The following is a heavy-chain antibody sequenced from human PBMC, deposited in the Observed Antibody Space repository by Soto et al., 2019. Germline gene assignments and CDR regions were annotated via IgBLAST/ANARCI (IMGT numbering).Heavy chain of an antibody. D-gene: IGHD6-19*01. CDR2: ISGSSSGT. V-gene: IGHV3-23*01. CDR1: GFNFGAYA. J-gene: IGHJ6*02. Sequence: EARLLESGGGLIQPGGSLRLACEASGFNFGAYAMSWVRQAPGKGLEWVSGISGSSSGTYYTDSVKGRFTISRDNSKNTVSLQMHSLRGEDTAVYYCAKDRSENFWVYYYAMDVWGQGTAVTVSS. CDR3: AKDRSENFWVYYYAMDV.